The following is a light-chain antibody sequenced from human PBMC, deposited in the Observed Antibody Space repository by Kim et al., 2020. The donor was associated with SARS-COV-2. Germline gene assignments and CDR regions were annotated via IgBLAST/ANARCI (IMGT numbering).Light chain of an antibody. CDR3: QTCRTGEWV. Sequence: ASLKLAGTLSSGHSSNANEWHQQQPEKGPRCLMSLNSDGSHHKGDGIPDRFSGSSSGAERYLTISSLQSEDEADYYYQTCRTGEWVFGGGTKLTVL. CDR2: LNSDGSH. V-gene: IGLV4-69*01. CDR1: SGHSSNA. J-gene: IGLJ3*02.